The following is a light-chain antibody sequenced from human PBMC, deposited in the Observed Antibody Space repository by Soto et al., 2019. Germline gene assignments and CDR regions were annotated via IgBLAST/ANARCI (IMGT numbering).Light chain of an antibody. Sequence: QSVLTQPASVSGSPGQSITISCTGTSSDVVGYNYVSWYQQHPGKAPKLMIYDVSNRPSGGSNRFSGSKSGNTASLTISGLQAEDGDDYYRNSYTSSSTYVFGTGSKLTVL. V-gene: IGLV2-14*01. CDR2: DVS. J-gene: IGLJ1*01. CDR1: SSDVVGYNY. CDR3: NSYTSSSTYV.